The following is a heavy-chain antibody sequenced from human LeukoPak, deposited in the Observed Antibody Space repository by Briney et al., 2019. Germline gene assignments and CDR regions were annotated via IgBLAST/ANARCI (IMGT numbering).Heavy chain of an antibody. J-gene: IGHJ4*02. CDR2: INSYSSDI. V-gene: IGHV3-21*04. CDR1: GFTFSSYS. Sequence: GGSLRLSCATSGFTFSSYSMNWVRQASGKGLDWVSSINSYSSDIYYADSVKGRSTISRDNAKNSLYLQMNSLRAEDTAVYFCAKDQTSYYWGQGTLVTVSS. CDR3: AKDQTSYY. D-gene: IGHD6-6*01.